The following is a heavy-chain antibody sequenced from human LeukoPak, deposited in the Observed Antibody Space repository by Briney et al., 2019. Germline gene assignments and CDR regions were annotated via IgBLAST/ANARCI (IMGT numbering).Heavy chain of an antibody. CDR3: ATPHRYCSSTSCSGQFDY. V-gene: IGHV1-24*01. Sequence: ASVKVSCKVSGYTLTELSMHWVRQAPGKGLEWMGGFDPEDGETIYAQKFQGRVTMTEDTSTDTAYMELSSLRSEDTAVYYCATPHRYCSSTSCSGQFDYWGQGTLVTASS. J-gene: IGHJ4*02. CDR2: FDPEDGET. D-gene: IGHD2-2*01. CDR1: GYTLTELS.